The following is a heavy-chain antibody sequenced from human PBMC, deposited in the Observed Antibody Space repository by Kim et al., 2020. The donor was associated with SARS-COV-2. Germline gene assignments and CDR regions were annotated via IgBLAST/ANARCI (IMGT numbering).Heavy chain of an antibody. V-gene: IGHV3-30*01. D-gene: IGHD5-12*01. CDR3: VLDSGYEGGAFDI. Sequence: YADSVKGRFTSSRDNSKNTLYLQMNSLRAEDTAVYYCVLDSGYEGGAFDIWGQGTMVTVSS. J-gene: IGHJ3*02.